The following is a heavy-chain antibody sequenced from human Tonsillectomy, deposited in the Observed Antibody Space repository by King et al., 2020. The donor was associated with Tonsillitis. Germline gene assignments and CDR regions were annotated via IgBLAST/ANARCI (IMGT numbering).Heavy chain of an antibody. D-gene: IGHD3-10*01. Sequence: QLVQSGAEVKKPGESLKISCKGSGYSFTSYWIGWVRQMPGKGLEWMGIIYPGDSDSRYSPSFQGQVTISADKSISTAYLQWSSLKASDTAMYHCARLKAGRGGPDAFDIWGQGTMVTVSS. J-gene: IGHJ3*02. CDR1: GYSFTSYW. V-gene: IGHV5-51*01. CDR2: IYPGDSDS. CDR3: ARLKAGRGGPDAFDI.